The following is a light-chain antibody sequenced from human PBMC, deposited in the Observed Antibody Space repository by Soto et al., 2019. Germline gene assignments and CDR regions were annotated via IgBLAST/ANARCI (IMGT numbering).Light chain of an antibody. CDR2: GAA. J-gene: IGKJ2*03. CDR1: QSVSSNY. CDR3: QQYGTSPRS. Sequence: ETVLTQSPGTLSLSPGERATLSPKASQSVSSNYLAWYQQRPGQAPRLLIYGAASRATGIPDRFSGSGSGTDVTLAISRLEPEDFAVYYCQQYGTSPRSFGQGTKLEIK. V-gene: IGKV3-20*01.